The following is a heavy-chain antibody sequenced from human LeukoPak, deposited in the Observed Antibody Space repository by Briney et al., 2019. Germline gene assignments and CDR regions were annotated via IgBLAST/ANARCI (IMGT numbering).Heavy chain of an antibody. CDR1: GFAFSSYS. Sequence: GGSLRLSCAASGFAFSSYSMNWVRQAPGKGLVWVSRINSDGSSTIYADSVRGRFTISRDNAKNTLYLQMNSLRAEDTAVYYCARIGTGDYYYYGVDVWGQGTTVTVSS. J-gene: IGHJ6*02. V-gene: IGHV3-74*01. D-gene: IGHD3-10*01. CDR3: ARIGTGDYYYYGVDV. CDR2: INSDGSST.